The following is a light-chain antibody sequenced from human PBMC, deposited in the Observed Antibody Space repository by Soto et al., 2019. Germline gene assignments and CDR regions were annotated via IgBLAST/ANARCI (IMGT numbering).Light chain of an antibody. J-gene: IGKJ2*01. CDR1: QTVERW. CDR3: QQYKDYVYT. CDR2: DVS. Sequence: DIQMTQSPSTLSASVGDRVIITCRASQTVERWMAWYQQQPGTAPKLLISDVSTLERGVPSRFSGSGSATEFTLTISGLQPDDFATYYCQQYKDYVYTFGQGTKVDIK. V-gene: IGKV1-5*01.